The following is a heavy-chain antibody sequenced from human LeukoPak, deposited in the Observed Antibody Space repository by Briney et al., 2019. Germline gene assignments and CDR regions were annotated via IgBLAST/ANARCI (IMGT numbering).Heavy chain of an antibody. Sequence: SETLSLTCTVSGGSNSSYYWSWIRQPPGKGLEWIGYIYYSGSTNYNPSLKSRVTISVDTSKNQFSLKLSPVTAADTAVYYCARALTRKSRIYYFDYWGQGTLVSVPS. CDR3: ARALTRKSRIYYFDY. CDR1: GGSNSSYY. V-gene: IGHV4-59*01. J-gene: IGHJ4*02. CDR2: IYYSGST. D-gene: IGHD1-14*01.